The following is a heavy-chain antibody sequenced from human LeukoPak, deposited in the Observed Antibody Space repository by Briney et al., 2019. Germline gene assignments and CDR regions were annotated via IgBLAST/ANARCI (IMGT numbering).Heavy chain of an antibody. J-gene: IGHJ6*03. Sequence: PSETLSLICAVYGGSFSGYYWNWIRQPPGEGLEWIGEINHSGSTNYNPSLKSRVTISVDTSKNQFSLKLSSVTAADTAVYYCARHFGILTGYPLYYYYYMDVWGKGTTVTISS. CDR1: GGSFSGYY. CDR2: INHSGST. D-gene: IGHD3-9*01. V-gene: IGHV4-34*01. CDR3: ARHFGILTGYPLYYYYYMDV.